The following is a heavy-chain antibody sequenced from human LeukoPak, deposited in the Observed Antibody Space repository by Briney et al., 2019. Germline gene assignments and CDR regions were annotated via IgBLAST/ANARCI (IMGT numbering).Heavy chain of an antibody. Sequence: GGSLRLSCAASGFTFSTFAMIWVRQPPGKGLEWVSSIFPSGGEIHYADSVRGRFTISRDNSKSTLSLQMNSLRAEDTAIYYCAADYGDYYWGQGTLVTVSS. J-gene: IGHJ4*02. CDR1: GFTFSTFA. CDR2: IFPSGGEI. CDR3: AADYGDYY. D-gene: IGHD4-17*01. V-gene: IGHV3-23*01.